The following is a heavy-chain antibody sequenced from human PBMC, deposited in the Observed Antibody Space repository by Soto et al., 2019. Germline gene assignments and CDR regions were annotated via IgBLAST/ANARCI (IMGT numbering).Heavy chain of an antibody. CDR2: IYYSGST. D-gene: IGHD6-13*01. V-gene: IGHV4-59*01. J-gene: IGHJ3*02. CDR1: GGSISSYY. CDR3: AREGYSSSWYACGAFDI. Sequence: QVQLQESGPGLVKPSETLSLTCTVSGGSISSYYWSWIRQPPGKGLEWIGYIYYSGSTNYNPSLKSQVTISVDTSKNQFSLELSSVTAADTAVYYCAREGYSSSWYACGAFDIWGQGTMVTVSS.